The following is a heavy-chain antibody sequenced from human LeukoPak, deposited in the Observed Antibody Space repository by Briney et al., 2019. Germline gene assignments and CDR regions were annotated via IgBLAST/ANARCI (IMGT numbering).Heavy chain of an antibody. CDR3: ATVVVVAADSNWYFDL. D-gene: IGHD2-15*01. CDR2: IYYSGST. Sequence: SETLSLTCTVSGGSISSGDYYWSWIRQPPGKGLEWIGYIYYSGSTYYNPSLKSRVTISVDTSKNQFSLKLSSVTAADTAVYYCATVVVVAADSNWYFDLWGRGTLVTDSS. V-gene: IGHV4-30-4*01. CDR1: GGSISSGDYY. J-gene: IGHJ2*01.